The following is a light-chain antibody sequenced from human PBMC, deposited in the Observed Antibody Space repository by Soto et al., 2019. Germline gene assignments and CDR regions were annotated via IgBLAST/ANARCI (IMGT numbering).Light chain of an antibody. CDR1: HRVSNR. CDR2: GTS. V-gene: IGKV3-20*01. Sequence: EIVLTQSPATLSLSPGVRATLSCRASHRVSNRLAWYQQKPGQAPRLLIYGTSSRATGIPDRFSGSGSGTDFTLTISRLEPEDFAVYYCQQSDTFGQGTKVDIK. J-gene: IGKJ1*01. CDR3: QQSDT.